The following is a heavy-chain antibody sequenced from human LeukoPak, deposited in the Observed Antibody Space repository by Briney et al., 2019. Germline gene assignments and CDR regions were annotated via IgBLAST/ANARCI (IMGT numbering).Heavy chain of an antibody. D-gene: IGHD6-19*01. CDR3: ARVGKQWLVLRGWFDP. V-gene: IGHV4-59*12. CDR1: GGSISSYY. Sequence: SETLSLTCTVSGGSISSYYCSWIRQPPGKGLEWIGYIHYSGSTNYNPSLKSRVTISVDTSKNQFSLKLSSATAADTAVYYCARVGKQWLVLRGWFDPWGQGTLVTVSS. CDR2: IHYSGST. J-gene: IGHJ5*02.